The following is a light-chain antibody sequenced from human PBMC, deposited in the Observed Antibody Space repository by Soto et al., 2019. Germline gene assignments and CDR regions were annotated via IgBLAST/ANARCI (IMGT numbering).Light chain of an antibody. Sequence: DIVMTQSPASLAVSLGERAAIKCKSSQSVLVSSMNENCLGWYQQKPGQPPKLLIYWASTRASGVPDRFSGSRSGTDFTLTINNLQSEDVALYYCQQCYSPPWTFGQGTKVELK. V-gene: IGKV4-1*01. CDR2: WAS. CDR1: QSVLVSSMNENC. J-gene: IGKJ1*01. CDR3: QQCYSPPWT.